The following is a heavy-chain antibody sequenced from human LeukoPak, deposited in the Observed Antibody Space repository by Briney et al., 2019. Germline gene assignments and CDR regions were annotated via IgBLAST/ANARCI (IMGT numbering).Heavy chain of an antibody. V-gene: IGHV4-39*07. CDR2: IYYSGST. J-gene: IGHJ4*02. CDR1: GGSISSSSYY. D-gene: IGHD6-13*01. Sequence: SETLSLTCTVSGGSISSSSYYWGWIRQPPGKGLEWIGSIYYSGSTYYNPSLKSRVTISVDTSKNQFSLKLSSVTAADTAVYYCARSPSKTRVSSWSLDYWGQGTLVTVSS. CDR3: ARSPSKTRVSSWSLDY.